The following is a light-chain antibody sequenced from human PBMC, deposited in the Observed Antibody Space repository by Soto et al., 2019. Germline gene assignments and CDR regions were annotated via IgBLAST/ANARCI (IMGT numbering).Light chain of an antibody. CDR3: QQANTFPVT. V-gene: IGKV1-39*01. Sequence: IQMTQSLSSLSASGEDRVIITCRASQSISNHLNWYQQKPGKAPKLLIFAASSLQSGVPSRFSGSRSGTDFTLTSNSLQPEDFATYYCQQANTFPVTFGQGTRLEIK. CDR1: QSISNH. J-gene: IGKJ5*01. CDR2: AAS.